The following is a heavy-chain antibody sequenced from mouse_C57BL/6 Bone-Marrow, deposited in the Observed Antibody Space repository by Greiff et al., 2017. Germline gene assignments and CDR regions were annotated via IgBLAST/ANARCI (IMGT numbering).Heavy chain of an antibody. CDR2: IYPGSGST. J-gene: IGHJ2*01. CDR3: ARPGRLNFDY. D-gene: IGHD1-1*01. CDR1: GYTFTSYW. Sequence: QVQLQQPGAELVKPGASVKMSCKASGYTFTSYWITWVKQRPGQGLEWIGDIYPGSGSTNYNEKFKSKATLTVGTSSSTAYMQLSSLTSEDSAVYYCARPGRLNFDYWGQGTTLTVSS. V-gene: IGHV1-55*01.